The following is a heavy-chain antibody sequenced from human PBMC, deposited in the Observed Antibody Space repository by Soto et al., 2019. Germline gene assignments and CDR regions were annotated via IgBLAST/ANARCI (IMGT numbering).Heavy chain of an antibody. V-gene: IGHV3-74*03. Sequence: PGGSLRLSCAASGFTFGSTWMYWVRQAPGKGLKWVSRISSDGSSTTYADSVKGRFNISRDKAKNTRYLQMNRLRAEDTDVYNCAGWDFNFRNDFQIWGQGTMVTVSS. CDR1: GFTFGSTW. J-gene: IGHJ3*02. CDR3: AGWDFNFRNDFQI. D-gene: IGHD3-3*01. CDR2: ISSDGSST.